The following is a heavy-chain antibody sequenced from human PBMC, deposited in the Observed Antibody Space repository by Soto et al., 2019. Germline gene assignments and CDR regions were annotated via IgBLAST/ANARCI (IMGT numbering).Heavy chain of an antibody. Sequence: QVQLQESGPGLVKPSETLSLTCTVSGGSISSYYWSWIRQPPGRGLEWIGYIYSSGSTNHNSSLKSRVAMSVDTSKNQFSLKLSSVTAADTAVYYCARHSHVHYSLWYLDYWGQGTLVTVSS. CDR2: IYSSGST. CDR1: GGSISSYY. V-gene: IGHV4-59*08. CDR3: ARHSHVHYSLWYLDY. D-gene: IGHD2-21*01. J-gene: IGHJ4*02.